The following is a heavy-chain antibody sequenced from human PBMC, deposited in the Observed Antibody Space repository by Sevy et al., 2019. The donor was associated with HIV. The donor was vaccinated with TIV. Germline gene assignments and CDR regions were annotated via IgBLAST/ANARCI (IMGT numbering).Heavy chain of an antibody. CDR3: ATTKDYYDSSGSPFDD. Sequence: ASVKVSCKVSGSTLTRLAIHWVRLAPGKGPEWMGSFDPEDGETIYSQKFQGRVTMTEDTSTDTGYMELSSLRSEDTAVYYCATTKDYYDSSGSPFDDWGQGTLVTVSS. D-gene: IGHD3-22*01. CDR2: FDPEDGET. J-gene: IGHJ4*02. V-gene: IGHV1-24*01. CDR1: GSTLTRLA.